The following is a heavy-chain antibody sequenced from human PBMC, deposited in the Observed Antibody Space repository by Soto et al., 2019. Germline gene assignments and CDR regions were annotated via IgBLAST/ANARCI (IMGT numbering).Heavy chain of an antibody. V-gene: IGHV4-34*01. J-gene: IGHJ4*02. CDR1: GVSFSRYY. Sequence: QVQLQQWGAGLLKPSETLSLTCAVYGVSFSRYYWSWIRQPPGKGLEWIGQINHGGSTTYNPSLKSRVTMSVDTSTKQFSLRLSSVTAADTAVYYCARDVNYFDYWGQGTLVTVSS. CDR3: ARDVNYFDY. CDR2: INHGGST.